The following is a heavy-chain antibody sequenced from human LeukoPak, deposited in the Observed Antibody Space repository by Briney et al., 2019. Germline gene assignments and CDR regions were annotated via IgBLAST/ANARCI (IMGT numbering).Heavy chain of an antibody. CDR3: ARGTHCGGDCYSPHGALPYYYYYGMNV. Sequence: GASVKVSCKASGYTFTSYDINWVRQATGQGLEWMGWMNPNSGNTGYAQKFQGRVTMTRNTSISTAYMELSSLRSEDTAVYYCARGTHCGGDCYSPHGALPYYYYYGMNVWGQGTTVTVSS. J-gene: IGHJ6*02. CDR1: GYTFTSYD. V-gene: IGHV1-8*01. CDR2: MNPNSGNT. D-gene: IGHD2-21*02.